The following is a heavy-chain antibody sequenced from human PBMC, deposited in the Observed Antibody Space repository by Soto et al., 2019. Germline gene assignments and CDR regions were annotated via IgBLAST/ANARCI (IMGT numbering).Heavy chain of an antibody. CDR2: ISSSSSII. D-gene: IGHD1-26*01. J-gene: IGHJ6*02. Sequence: EVQLVESGGGLVQPGGSLRLSCAASGFTFSSYSMNWVRQAPGKGLEWVSYISSSSSIIYYADSVKGRFTISRDNAKNSLYLQMNSLRDEDTAVYCCARDRRGSAYYYGMDVWGQGTTVTVSS. V-gene: IGHV3-48*02. CDR1: GFTFSSYS. CDR3: ARDRRGSAYYYGMDV.